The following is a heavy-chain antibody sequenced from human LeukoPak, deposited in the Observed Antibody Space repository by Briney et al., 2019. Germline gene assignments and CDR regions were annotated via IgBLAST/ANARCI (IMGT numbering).Heavy chain of an antibody. D-gene: IGHD3-3*01. CDR1: GGSFSGYY. Sequence: KPSETLSLTCAVCGGSFSGYYWSWIRQPPGKGLEWIGEINHSGSTNYNPSLKSRVTISVDTSKNQFSLKLSSVTAAGTAVYYCARGRGVHYYDFWSGSLNWFDPWGQGTLVTVSS. CDR3: ARGRGVHYYDFWSGSLNWFDP. CDR2: INHSGST. J-gene: IGHJ5*02. V-gene: IGHV4-34*01.